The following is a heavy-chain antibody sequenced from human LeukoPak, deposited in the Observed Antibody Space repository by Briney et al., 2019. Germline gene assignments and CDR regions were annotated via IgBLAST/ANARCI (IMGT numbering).Heavy chain of an antibody. V-gene: IGHV3-23*01. CDR1: GFTFSTYA. CDR3: AKRITVVARDAFDF. Sequence: AGSLRLSCAASGFTFSTYAMSWVRQAPGKGLEWVSSISGSGGSTFYADSVKGRFTISRDNSKNTLYLQMNSLRAEDTAIYYCAKRITVVARDAFDFWGQGTMVTVSS. D-gene: IGHD1-14*01. CDR2: ISGSGGST. J-gene: IGHJ3*01.